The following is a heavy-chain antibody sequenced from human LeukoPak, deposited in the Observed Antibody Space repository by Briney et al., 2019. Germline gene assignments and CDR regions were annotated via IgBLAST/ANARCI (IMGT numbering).Heavy chain of an antibody. D-gene: IGHD3-22*01. J-gene: IGHJ3*02. V-gene: IGHV1-69-2*01. CDR3: ATAYYYDSSGVADAFDI. CDR2: VDPEDGET. CDR1: GYTFTDYY. Sequence: ASVKISCKVSGYTFTDYYMYWVQQAPGKGLEWMGLVDPEDGETIYAEKFQGRVTITADTSTDTAYMELSSLRSEDTAVYYCATAYYYDSSGVADAFDIWGQGTMVTVSS.